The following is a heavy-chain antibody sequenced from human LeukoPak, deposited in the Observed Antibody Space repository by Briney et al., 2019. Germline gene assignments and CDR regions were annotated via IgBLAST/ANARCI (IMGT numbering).Heavy chain of an antibody. V-gene: IGHV4-38-2*02. Sequence: SETLSLTCTVSGYSISSGYYWGWIRQPPGQGLEWIGSIYHSGSTYYNPSLKSRVTISVDTSKNQFSLKLSSVTAADTAVYYCARDAPAADDYWGQGTLVTVSS. CDR3: ARDAPAADDY. CDR1: GYSISSGYY. D-gene: IGHD6-13*01. J-gene: IGHJ4*02. CDR2: IYHSGST.